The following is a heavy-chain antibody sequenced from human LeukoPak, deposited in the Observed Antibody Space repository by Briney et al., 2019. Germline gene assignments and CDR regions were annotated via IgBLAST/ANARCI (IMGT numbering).Heavy chain of an antibody. V-gene: IGHV4-59*01. Sequence: SETLSLTCTVSGDSISSYLWSWIRQSPGKGLEWIGYIYYSGSTNYNPSLKSRVTISVDTSKSQFSLKVSSVTAADTAVYYCARDLGSSNYWGQGTLVTVSS. J-gene: IGHJ4*02. CDR3: ARDLGSSNY. CDR1: GDSISSYL. CDR2: IYYSGST. D-gene: IGHD6-19*01.